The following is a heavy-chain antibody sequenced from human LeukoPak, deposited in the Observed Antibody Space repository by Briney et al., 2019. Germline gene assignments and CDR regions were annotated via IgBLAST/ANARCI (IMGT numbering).Heavy chain of an antibody. CDR2: INHSGST. D-gene: IGHD4-17*01. V-gene: IGHV4-34*01. CDR3: ARKYGDRP. Sequence: SETLSLTCAVYGGSFSGYYWSWIRQPPGKGLEWIGEINHSGSTNYNPSLKSRVTISVDTSKNQFSLKLSSVIAADTAMYYCARKYGDRPWGQGTLVTVSS. CDR1: GGSFSGYY. J-gene: IGHJ5*02.